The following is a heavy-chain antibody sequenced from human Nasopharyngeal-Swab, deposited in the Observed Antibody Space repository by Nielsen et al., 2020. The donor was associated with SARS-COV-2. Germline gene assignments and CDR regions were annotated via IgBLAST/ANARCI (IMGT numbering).Heavy chain of an antibody. Sequence: SLKISCAASGFTFDDYAMHWVRQAPGKGLEWVSGINWNSGSIGYGDSVKGRFTTSRDNAKNSLYLQMDSLRAEDTALYYCAKDRYGDYYYGIDVWGQGTTVTVSS. CDR3: AKDRYGDYYYGIDV. CDR1: GFTFDDYA. CDR2: INWNSGSI. D-gene: IGHD4-17*01. J-gene: IGHJ6*02. V-gene: IGHV3-9*01.